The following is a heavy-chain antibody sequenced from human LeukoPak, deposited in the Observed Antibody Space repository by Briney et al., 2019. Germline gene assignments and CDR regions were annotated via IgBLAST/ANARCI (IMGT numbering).Heavy chain of an antibody. J-gene: IGHJ4*02. CDR2: VNSDRRSV. CDR3: TREGNNGWDS. D-gene: IGHD6-19*01. V-gene: IGHV3-74*01. Sequence: GGSLRLSRTASGFTVGNYWMHWVRQAPGEGLVWVSRVNSDRRSVAYADSVQGRFTISTDNTKNTVYLQMDSLRAEDTAVYYCTREGNNGWDSWGQGTLVSVSS. CDR1: GFTVGNYW.